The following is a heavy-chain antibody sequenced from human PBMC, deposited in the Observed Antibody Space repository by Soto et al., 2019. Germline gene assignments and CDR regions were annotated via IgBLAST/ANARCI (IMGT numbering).Heavy chain of an antibody. D-gene: IGHD3-22*01. J-gene: IGHJ6*02. CDR2: ISGSGGST. CDR3: AKGSGYDKDYYYYYGMDV. Sequence: LRLSCAASGFTFSSYAMSWVRQAPGKGLEWVSAISGSGGSTYYADSVKGRFTISRDNSKNTLYLQMNSLRAEDTAVYYCAKGSGYDKDYYYYYGMDVWGQGTTVTVSS. CDR1: GFTFSSYA. V-gene: IGHV3-23*01.